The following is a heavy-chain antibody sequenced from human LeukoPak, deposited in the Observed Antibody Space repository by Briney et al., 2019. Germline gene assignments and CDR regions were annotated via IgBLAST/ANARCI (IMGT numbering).Heavy chain of an antibody. D-gene: IGHD3-10*01. J-gene: IGHJ4*02. CDR2: IYYSGTT. CDR3: SRHTMVRGVKY. CDR1: GGSISSYY. V-gene: IGHV4-59*08. Sequence: SGTLCLTCTVSGGSISSYYLSWIRQPPGKGLDCIGYIYYSGTTKYNPSLKSRVTISLDTSKNQFSLKLSSVAAADTAVYYCSRHTMVRGVKYWGQGTLVTVSS.